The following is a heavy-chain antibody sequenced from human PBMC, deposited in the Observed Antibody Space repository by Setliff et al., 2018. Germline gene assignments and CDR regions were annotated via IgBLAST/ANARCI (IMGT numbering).Heavy chain of an antibody. CDR3: AREVGPLWFGALDYYYYYYGMDV. J-gene: IGHJ6*02. D-gene: IGHD3-10*01. CDR1: GYTFTSYG. Sequence: GASVKVSCKASGYTFTSYGFSWVRQAPGQGLEWMGWISVYNGKTKYAQKFQGRVTMTTDTSTSTAYMELRSLRSDDTAVYYCAREVGPLWFGALDYYYYYYGMDVWGQGTTVTVSS. CDR2: ISVYNGKT. V-gene: IGHV1-18*01.